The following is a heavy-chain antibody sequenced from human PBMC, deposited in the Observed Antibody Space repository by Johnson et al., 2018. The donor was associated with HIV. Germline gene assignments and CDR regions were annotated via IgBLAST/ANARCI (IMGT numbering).Heavy chain of an antibody. Sequence: VQLVESGGRVVRPGESLRLSCAASGFTFSTYWMSWVRQAPGKGLEWVANIKQDGSEKYYVDSVKGRFTISRDNAKNSLYLQMNSLRAEDTAVYYCAREEEWELTLVGVGAFDIWGQGTMVTVSS. CDR2: IKQDGSEK. CDR3: AREEEWELTLVGVGAFDI. CDR1: GFTFSTYW. D-gene: IGHD1-26*01. V-gene: IGHV3-7*05. J-gene: IGHJ3*02.